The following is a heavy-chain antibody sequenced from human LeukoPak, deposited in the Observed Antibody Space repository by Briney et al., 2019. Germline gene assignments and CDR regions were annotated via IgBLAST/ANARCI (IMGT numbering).Heavy chain of an antibody. Sequence: GGSLRLSCAASGFTFSSYSMNWVRQAPGKGLEWVSSISSSSSYIYYADSVKGRFTISRDNAKNSLYLQMNSLRAEDTAVYYCAREGNPYYYGSGSYYLDYWGQGTLVTVSS. CDR3: AREGNPYYYGSGSYYLDY. V-gene: IGHV3-21*01. J-gene: IGHJ4*02. CDR2: ISSSSSYI. CDR1: GFTFSSYS. D-gene: IGHD3-10*01.